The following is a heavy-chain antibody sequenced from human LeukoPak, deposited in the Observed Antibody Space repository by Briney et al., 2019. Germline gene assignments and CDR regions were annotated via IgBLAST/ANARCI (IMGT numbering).Heavy chain of an antibody. Sequence: PGRSLRLSCAASGFSFSDYYMSWIRQAPGKGLEWLSYITNSRSYTEYADSVKGRFTISRDNAKNSLYLQMNSLRADDTAVYYCAINGGSYSFDTWGQGTLVTVSS. J-gene: IGHJ5*02. CDR3: AINGGSYSFDT. D-gene: IGHD2-15*01. V-gene: IGHV3-11*03. CDR1: GFSFSDYY. CDR2: ITNSRSYT.